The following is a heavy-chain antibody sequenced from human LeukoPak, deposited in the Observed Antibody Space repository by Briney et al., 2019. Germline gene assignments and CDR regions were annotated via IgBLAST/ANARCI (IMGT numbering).Heavy chain of an antibody. V-gene: IGHV1-2*06. Sequence: ASVKVSCKASGYTFTGYYMHWVRQAPGQGLEWMGRINPNSGGTNYAQKFQGRVTMTRDTSISTAYMELSRLRSDDTAVSYCARVPSRTTVTNTWGQGTLVTVSS. D-gene: IGHD4-11*01. CDR1: GYTFTGYY. CDR2: INPNSGGT. J-gene: IGHJ5*02. CDR3: ARVPSRTTVTNT.